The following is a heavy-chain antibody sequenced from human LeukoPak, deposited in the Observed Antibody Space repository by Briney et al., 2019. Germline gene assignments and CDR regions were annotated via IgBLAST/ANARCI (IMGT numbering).Heavy chain of an antibody. Sequence: PSETLSLTCTVSGGSISSYYWSWIRQPPGKGLEWIGYIYYSGSTNYNPSLKSRVTISVDTSKNQFSVHLNSVTAADTAVYYCARGYGYQNFDYWGQGTLVTVSS. V-gene: IGHV4-59*12. J-gene: IGHJ4*02. CDR2: IYYSGST. CDR1: GGSISSYY. D-gene: IGHD5-24*01. CDR3: ARGYGYQNFDY.